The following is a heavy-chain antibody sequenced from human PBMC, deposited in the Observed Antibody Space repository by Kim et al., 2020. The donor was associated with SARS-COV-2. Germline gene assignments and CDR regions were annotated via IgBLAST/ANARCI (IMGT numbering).Heavy chain of an antibody. CDR1: GYMFTDFA. V-gene: IGHV7-4-1*02. CDR2: INTNTGNP. CDR3: ARNSGWPDY. D-gene: IGHD5-12*01. J-gene: IGHJ4*02. Sequence: ASVKVSCKASGYMFTDFAVNWVRQAPGLGLEWMGWINTNTGNPTYAQDFIGRFVFSLDTSINTAYLEITSVKAEDTVVYYCARNSGWPDYWGQGTLVTVS.